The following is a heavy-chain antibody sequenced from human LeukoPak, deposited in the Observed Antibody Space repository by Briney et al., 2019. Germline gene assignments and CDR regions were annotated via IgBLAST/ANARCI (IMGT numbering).Heavy chain of an antibody. Sequence: GGSQRLSCAASGFTFGSYAMNWVRQAPGKGLEWVSGISNSGGKRYYADSVKGRFTISRDNSKNTLYLQMNSLRAEDTAVYYCAKDPDYDYYFDYWGQGTLVTVSS. CDR3: AKDPDYDYYFDY. V-gene: IGHV3-23*01. CDR2: ISNSGGKR. CDR1: GFTFGSYA. D-gene: IGHD5-12*01. J-gene: IGHJ4*02.